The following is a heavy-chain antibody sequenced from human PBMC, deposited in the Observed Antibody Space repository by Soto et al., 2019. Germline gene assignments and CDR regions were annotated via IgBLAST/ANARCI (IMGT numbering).Heavy chain of an antibody. CDR3: ARDLLFCSGGSCYSSGAFDI. V-gene: IGHV3-21*01. CDR1: GFNFISYS. D-gene: IGHD2-15*01. Sequence: PGGSLRLSCAAAGFNFISYSMNWVRKTPGKGLEWVSSISSSSSYIYYADSVKGRFTISRDNAKNSLYLQMNSLRAEDTAVYYCARDLLFCSGGSCYSSGAFDIWGQGTMVTVSS. CDR2: ISSSSSYI. J-gene: IGHJ3*02.